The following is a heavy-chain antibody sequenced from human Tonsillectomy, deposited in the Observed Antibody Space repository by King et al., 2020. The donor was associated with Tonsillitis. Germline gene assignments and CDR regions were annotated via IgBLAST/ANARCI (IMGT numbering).Heavy chain of an antibody. CDR2: IKHSGST. J-gene: IGHJ4*02. CDR1: GGSFSDYY. V-gene: IGHV4-34*01. D-gene: IGHD6-6*01. Sequence: VQLQQWGAGLLKPSETLSLTCAVYGGSFSDYYWSWIRQPPGKGLEWIGEIKHSGSTNYNPSLKCRVTISVDTSKNQFSLKLNSVTAADTAVYYCASGRTKSAARGLRNSYYFDYWGQGTLVTVSS. CDR3: ASGRTKSAARGLRNSYYFDY.